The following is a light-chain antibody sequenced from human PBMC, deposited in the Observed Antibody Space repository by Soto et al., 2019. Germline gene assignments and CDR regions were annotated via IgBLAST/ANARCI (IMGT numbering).Light chain of an antibody. CDR3: QHRYNWLIA. CDR2: DVS. Sequence: EIVLTQSPATLSFSPGERATLSCRASQSVSSYLGWYQQKPGQAPRLLIYDVSDRATGVPARFSGSGSGTDFTLTISSLEPEDFAVYYCQHRYNWLIAFGQGTRLEIK. CDR1: QSVSSY. J-gene: IGKJ5*01. V-gene: IGKV3-11*01.